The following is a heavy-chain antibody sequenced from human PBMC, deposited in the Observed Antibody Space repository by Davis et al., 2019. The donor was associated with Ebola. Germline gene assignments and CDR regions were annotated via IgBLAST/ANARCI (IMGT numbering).Heavy chain of an antibody. D-gene: IGHD5-18*01. J-gene: IGHJ5*02. CDR1: GCPISSDGYS. Sequence: PSETLSLTCAVSGCPISSDGYSWSWFRQPPGKGLEWIGYIYYSGSTYYNPSLKSRVTISVDTSKNQFSLKLSSLTAADTAVYYCARYSYRFDPWGQGTLVTVSS. CDR3: ARYSYRFDP. CDR2: IYYSGST. V-gene: IGHV4-30-4*07.